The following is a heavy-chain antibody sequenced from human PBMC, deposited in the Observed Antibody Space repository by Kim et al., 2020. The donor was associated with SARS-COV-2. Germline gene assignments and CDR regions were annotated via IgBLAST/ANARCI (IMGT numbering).Heavy chain of an antibody. Sequence: YAASVKGRFTISRDDSKNTAYLQMNSLKTEDTAVYYCTPGGDYYYYGMDVWGQGTTVTVSS. D-gene: IGHD3-10*01. CDR3: TPGGDYYYYGMDV. J-gene: IGHJ6*02. V-gene: IGHV3-73*01.